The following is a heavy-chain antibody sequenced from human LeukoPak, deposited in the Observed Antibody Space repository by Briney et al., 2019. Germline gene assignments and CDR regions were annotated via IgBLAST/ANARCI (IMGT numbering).Heavy chain of an antibody. CDR2: IYYSGST. V-gene: IGHV4-4*02. J-gene: IGHJ5*02. CDR3: ARRSGYSPNWFDP. Sequence: PSETLSLTCDVSGGSISRTNWWSWVRQPPGKGLEWIGYIYYSGSTNYNPSLKSRVTMSVDTSKNQFSLKLTSVTAADTAVYYCARRSGYSPNWFDPWGQGTLVTVSS. D-gene: IGHD3-3*01. CDR1: GGSISRTNW.